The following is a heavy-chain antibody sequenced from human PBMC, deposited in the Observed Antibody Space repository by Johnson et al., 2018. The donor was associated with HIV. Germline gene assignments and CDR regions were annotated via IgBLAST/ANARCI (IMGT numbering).Heavy chain of an antibody. Sequence: VHLVESGGGLVQPGGSLRLSCAASGFTVSSNYMNWVRQAPGKGLEWVSVIYRGGRTYYAASVKGRFTISRDNSKKTLYLQMKSLRVEDTAVYYCAREYDAFDIWGQGTMVTVSS. CDR3: AREYDAFDI. CDR2: IYRGGRT. V-gene: IGHV3-66*02. CDR1: GFTVSSNY. D-gene: IGHD2/OR15-2a*01. J-gene: IGHJ3*02.